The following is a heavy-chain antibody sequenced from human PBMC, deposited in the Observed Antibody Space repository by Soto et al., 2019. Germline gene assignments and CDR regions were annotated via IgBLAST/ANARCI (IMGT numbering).Heavy chain of an antibody. D-gene: IGHD3-10*01. CDR1: GDTFSDYY. CDR2: VSSSGNTI. J-gene: IGHJ3*01. V-gene: IGHV3-11*01. CDR3: ATILVRGVPGAFDF. Sequence: QVQLVESGGGLVKPGGSLRLSCVASGDTFSDYYMSWIRQAPGKGLEWLSYVSSSGNTIYYADSVKGRFTISRDNAKNSLFLQMNSLRAEDTAVYYCATILVRGVPGAFDFWGRGTMVTVSS.